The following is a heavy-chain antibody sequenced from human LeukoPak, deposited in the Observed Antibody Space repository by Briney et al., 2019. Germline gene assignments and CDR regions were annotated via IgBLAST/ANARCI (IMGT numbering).Heavy chain of an antibody. CDR2: ISSSSSTI. CDR3: AKDMADFWSGYSNFDY. CDR1: GFTFSSYS. D-gene: IGHD3-3*01. V-gene: IGHV3-48*01. Sequence: PGGSLRLSCAASGFTFSSYSMNWVRQAPGKGLEWVSYISSSSSTIYYADSVTGRFTISRDNAKNSLYLQMNSLRAEDTALYYCAKDMADFWSGYSNFDYWGQGTLVTVSS. J-gene: IGHJ4*02.